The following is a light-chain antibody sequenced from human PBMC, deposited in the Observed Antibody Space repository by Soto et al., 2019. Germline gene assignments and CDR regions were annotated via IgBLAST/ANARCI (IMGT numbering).Light chain of an antibody. CDR1: GSDVGGHNS. V-gene: IGLV2-8*01. Sequence: QSALTQPPSASGSPGQSVTISCTGTGSDVGGHNSVSWYQHHPGKAPKLVIYEVSKRPSGVPDRFSGSKSANTASLTVSGLQADDEADYYCSSYAGTYYYVFGTGTKVTVL. CDR2: EVS. CDR3: SSYAGTYYYV. J-gene: IGLJ1*01.